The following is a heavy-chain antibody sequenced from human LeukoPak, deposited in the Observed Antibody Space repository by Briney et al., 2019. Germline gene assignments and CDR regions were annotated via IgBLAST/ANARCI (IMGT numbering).Heavy chain of an antibody. Sequence: SETLSLTYTVSGGSISSYYWSWIRQPPGKGLEWIGYIYYSGSTNYNPSLKSRVTISVDTSKNQFSLKLSSVTAADTAVYYCARGAARSHYYGMDVWGQGTTVTVSS. V-gene: IGHV4-59*08. CDR2: IYYSGST. J-gene: IGHJ6*02. CDR3: ARGAARSHYYGMDV. D-gene: IGHD6-6*01. CDR1: GGSISSYY.